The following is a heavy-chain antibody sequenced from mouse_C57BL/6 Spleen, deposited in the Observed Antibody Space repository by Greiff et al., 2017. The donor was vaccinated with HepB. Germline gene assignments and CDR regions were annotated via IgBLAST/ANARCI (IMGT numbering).Heavy chain of an antibody. J-gene: IGHJ2*01. D-gene: IGHD4-1*02. V-gene: IGHV5-17*01. Sequence: DVRLVESGGGLVKPGGSLKLSCAASGFTFSDYGMHWVRQAPEKGLEWVAYISSGSSTIYYADTVKGRFTISRDNAKNTLFLQMTSLRSEDTAMYYCARSQLGYFDYWGQGTTLTVSS. CDR2: ISSGSSTI. CDR3: ARSQLGYFDY. CDR1: GFTFSDYG.